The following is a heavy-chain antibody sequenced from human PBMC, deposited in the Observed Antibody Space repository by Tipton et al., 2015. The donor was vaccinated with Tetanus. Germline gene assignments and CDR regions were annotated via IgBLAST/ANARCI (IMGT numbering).Heavy chain of an antibody. J-gene: IGHJ1*01. CDR3: AGVTAQRTELYFEH. D-gene: IGHD2-8*02. CDR2: THHSGNT. V-gene: IGHV4-59*01. Sequence: TLSLTCSVSGASIRSYYWNWIRQVPGKGLEWIGYTHHSGNTKYNPSLSGRVTISMDRSENQISLKMTSVTAADTAVYYCAGVTAQRTELYFEHWGQGTQVTVSS. CDR1: GASIRSYY.